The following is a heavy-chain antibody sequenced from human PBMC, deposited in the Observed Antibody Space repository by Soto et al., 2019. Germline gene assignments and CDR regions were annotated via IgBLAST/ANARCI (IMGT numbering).Heavy chain of an antibody. Sequence: EVQLLESGGGLVQPGGSLRLSCAASGFTFSSYAMSWVRQAPGKGLEWVSAISGSGGSTYYADSVKGRFTISRDNSKNTLYLQMNSLRAEDTAVYYCATGEYYYGSGSPYYYYYGMDVWGQGTTVTVSS. CDR1: GFTFSSYA. V-gene: IGHV3-23*01. CDR2: ISGSGGST. D-gene: IGHD3-10*01. J-gene: IGHJ6*02. CDR3: ATGEYYYGSGSPYYYYYGMDV.